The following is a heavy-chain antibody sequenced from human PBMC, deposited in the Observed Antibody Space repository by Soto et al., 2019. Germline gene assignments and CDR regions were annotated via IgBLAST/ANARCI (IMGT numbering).Heavy chain of an antibody. J-gene: IGHJ4*02. Sequence: SETLSLTCTVSGGSISSGDYYWSWIRQPPGKGLEWIGYIYYSGSTYYNPTLKSRVTISVDTSKNQFSLKLSSVTAADTAVYYCARASFYGSGSYYNDYWGQGTLVTVSS. CDR1: GGSISSGDYY. CDR2: IYYSGST. V-gene: IGHV4-30-4*01. CDR3: ARASFYGSGSYYNDY. D-gene: IGHD3-10*01.